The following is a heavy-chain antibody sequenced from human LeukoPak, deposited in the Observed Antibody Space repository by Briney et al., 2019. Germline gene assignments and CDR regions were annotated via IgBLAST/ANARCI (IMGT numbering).Heavy chain of an antibody. V-gene: IGHV3-7*01. CDR2: IKHDGSEN. D-gene: IGHD6-13*01. Sequence: GGSLRLSCAASGFTFSTYWMSWVRQAPGKGLEWVANIKHDGSENYYVDSVKGRFTTSRDNAKNSLYLLMNSLRAEDTAMYYCARDSAGNDYWGQGTLVTVSS. J-gene: IGHJ4*02. CDR3: ARDSAGNDY. CDR1: GFTFSTYW.